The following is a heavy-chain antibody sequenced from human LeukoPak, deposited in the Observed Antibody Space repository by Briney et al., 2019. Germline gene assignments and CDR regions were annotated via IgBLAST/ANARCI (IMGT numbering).Heavy chain of an antibody. J-gene: IGHJ6*03. CDR1: GYNFLTYW. V-gene: IGHV5-51*01. Sequence: GESLKISCKGSGYNFLTYWIGWVRQMPGKGLEWMGIIYPGDSDTRYSPSFRGQVTISADKSINTAYLQWRSLKASDTAMYYCARQSEGGSGTYFSPTYAYSYMDVWGKGTTVTVSS. CDR3: ARQSEGGSGTYFSPTYAYSYMDV. D-gene: IGHD3-10*01. CDR2: IYPGDSDT.